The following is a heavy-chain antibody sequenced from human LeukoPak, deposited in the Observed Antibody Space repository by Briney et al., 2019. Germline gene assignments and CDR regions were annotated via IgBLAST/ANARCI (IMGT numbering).Heavy chain of an antibody. D-gene: IGHD3-9*01. V-gene: IGHV4-38-2*01. CDR1: GYPISSGYY. CDR2: IYHSGST. CDR3: ARNYDIWGGFDP. Sequence: SETLSLTCAVSGYPISSGYYWGWIRQPPGKGLEWIGSIYHSGSTYYNPSLKSRVTISVDTSKNQFSLKLSSVTAADTAVYYCARNYDIWGGFDPWGQGTLVTVSS. J-gene: IGHJ5*02.